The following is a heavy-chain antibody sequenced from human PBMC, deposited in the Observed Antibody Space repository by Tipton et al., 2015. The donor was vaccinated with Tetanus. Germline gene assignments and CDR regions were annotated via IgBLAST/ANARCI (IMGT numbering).Heavy chain of an antibody. Sequence: QLVQSGAEVKKPGASVKVSCKASGYTFTSYGLNWVRKAAGRGFEWMGWLNPKSGSAAYAPRFQGRVTMTTNTSITTAFMEVANQTYEDTAVYYCASGSSIRHGLDVWGHGTSVTVSS. CDR2: LNPKSGSA. D-gene: IGHD2-2*01. V-gene: IGHV1-8*02. CDR1: GYTFTSYG. J-gene: IGHJ6*02. CDR3: ASGSSIRHGLDV.